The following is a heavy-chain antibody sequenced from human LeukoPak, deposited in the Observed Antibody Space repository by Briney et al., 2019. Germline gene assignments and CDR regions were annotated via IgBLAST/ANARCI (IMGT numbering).Heavy chain of an antibody. CDR2: ISWNSGSI. CDR1: GFTVDDYA. Sequence: GGSLRLSCAASGFTVDDYAMHWVRQAPGKGLEWVSGISWNSGSIGYADSVKGRFTISRDNAKNSLYLQMNSLRAEDTAVYYCARDRGSYDILTGYRGGVDYWGQGTLVTVSS. D-gene: IGHD3-9*01. CDR3: ARDRGSYDILTGYRGGVDY. V-gene: IGHV3-9*01. J-gene: IGHJ4*02.